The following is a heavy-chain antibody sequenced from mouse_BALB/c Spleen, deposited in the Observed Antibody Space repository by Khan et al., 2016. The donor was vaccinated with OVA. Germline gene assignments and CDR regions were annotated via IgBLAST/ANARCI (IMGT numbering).Heavy chain of an antibody. Sequence: QVQLKQSGAELVKPGASVRLSCKASGYTFTSYYLYWVKQRPGQGLEWIGDINPSNGGTNFNEKFKSKATVTVDKSSSTAYMELSSLTSEDSAVYYCTRSGYGTFAYWGQGTQVTVSA. V-gene: IGHV1S81*02. D-gene: IGHD2-1*01. CDR3: TRSGYGTFAY. J-gene: IGHJ3*01. CDR2: INPSNGGT. CDR1: GYTFTSYY.